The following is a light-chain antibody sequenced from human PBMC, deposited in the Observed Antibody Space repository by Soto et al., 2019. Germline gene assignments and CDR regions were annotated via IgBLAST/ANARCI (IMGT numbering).Light chain of an antibody. V-gene: IGKV3-20*01. Sequence: EIVLTQSPDTLSLSPGERATLSCRASQSVRSERLAWYQQKRGQAPRLVIFDASFRASGIPERFRGSGSGTDFTLTITRLEPEDFAVYYCQEYAGPLPITFGRGTRLDIK. J-gene: IGKJ5*01. CDR1: QSVRSER. CDR3: QEYAGPLPIT. CDR2: DAS.